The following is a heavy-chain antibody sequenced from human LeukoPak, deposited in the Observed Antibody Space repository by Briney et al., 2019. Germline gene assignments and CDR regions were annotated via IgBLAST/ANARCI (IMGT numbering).Heavy chain of an antibody. J-gene: IGHJ4*02. CDR1: GNYW. CDR3: VSFYETY. D-gene: IGHD2-2*01. CDR2: IDSDGSWT. Sequence: GGSLRLSCAASGNYWMHWVRQAPGKGLVWVSHIDSDGSWTSYADSVKGRFTISKDNAKNTVYLQMNNLRAEDTAVYYCVSFYETYWGRGTLVTVSS. V-gene: IGHV3-74*01.